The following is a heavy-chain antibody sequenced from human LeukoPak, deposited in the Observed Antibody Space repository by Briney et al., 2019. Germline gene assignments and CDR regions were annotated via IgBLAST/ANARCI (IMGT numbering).Heavy chain of an antibody. CDR3: ARKNSYGYRY. D-gene: IGHD5-18*01. CDR2: ISSSGSTI. CDR1: GFTFSSYS. V-gene: IGHV3-48*04. J-gene: IGHJ4*02. Sequence: PGGSLRLSCAASGFTFSSYSMNWVRQAPGKGLEWVSYISSSGSTIYYADSVKGRFTISRDNAKNSLYLQMNSLRAEDTAVYYCARKNSYGYRYWGQGTLVTVSS.